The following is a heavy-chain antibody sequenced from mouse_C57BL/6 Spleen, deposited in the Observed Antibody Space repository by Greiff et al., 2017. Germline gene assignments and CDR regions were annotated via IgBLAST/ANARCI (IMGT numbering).Heavy chain of an antibody. J-gene: IGHJ4*01. CDR1: GYTFTDYY. D-gene: IGHD1-1*01. CDR3: SRASLLLDAMYY. V-gene: IGHV1-26*01. CDR2: INPDNGGT. Sequence: VQLQQSGPELVKPGASVKISCTASGYTFTDYYMHWVKQSHGKSLEWIGDINPDNGGTSYNTKFKGKATFTVDKSSSTAYIELRSLTSEDSAVYDCSRASLLLDAMYYWGQGTSVTVSS.